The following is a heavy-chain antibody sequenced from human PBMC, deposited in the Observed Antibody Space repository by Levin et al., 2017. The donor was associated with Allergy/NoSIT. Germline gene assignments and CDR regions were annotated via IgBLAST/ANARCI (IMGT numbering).Heavy chain of an antibody. Sequence: GGSLRLSCAASGFTFSSYAMHWVRQAPGKGLEWVAVISYDGSNKYYADSVKGRFTISRDNSKNTLYLQMNSLRAEDTAVYYCARPVQGAFDIWGQGTMVTVSS. CDR2: ISYDGSNK. D-gene: IGHD4-17*01. CDR1: GFTFSSYA. J-gene: IGHJ3*02. V-gene: IGHV3-30-3*01. CDR3: ARPVQGAFDI.